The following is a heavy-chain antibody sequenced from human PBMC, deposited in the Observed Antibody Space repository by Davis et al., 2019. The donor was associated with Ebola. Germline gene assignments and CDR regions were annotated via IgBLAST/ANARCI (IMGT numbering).Heavy chain of an antibody. V-gene: IGHV3-74*01. CDR2: IKSDGSTK. CDR3: ARDGEHYSDLDY. J-gene: IGHJ4*02. CDR1: GGSISSYY. D-gene: IGHD1-26*01. Sequence: HTSETLSLTCTVSGGSISSYYWSWVRQAPGKGLVWVSRIKSDGSTKSYADSVKGRFTISRDNAKNTLYLQMDSLRAEDTAVYYCARDGEHYSDLDYWGQGTLVTVSS.